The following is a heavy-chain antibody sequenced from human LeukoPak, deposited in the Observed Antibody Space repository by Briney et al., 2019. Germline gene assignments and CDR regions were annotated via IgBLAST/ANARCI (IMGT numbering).Heavy chain of an antibody. D-gene: IGHD3-10*01. CDR2: MNPNSGNT. CDR3: TRDLYGSGSARGY. V-gene: IGHV1-8*01. CDR1: GYTFTSYD. J-gene: IGHJ4*02. Sequence: GASVKVSCKASGYTFTSYDINWVRQAPGQGLEWMGWMNPNSGNTGYAQKFQGRVTMTRSTSINTAYMELSSLRSEDTAVYYCTRDLYGSGSARGYWGQGTLVTVSS.